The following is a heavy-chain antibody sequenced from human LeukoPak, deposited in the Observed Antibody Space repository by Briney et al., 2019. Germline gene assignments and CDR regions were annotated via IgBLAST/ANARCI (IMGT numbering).Heavy chain of an antibody. CDR1: GYTFTHYY. D-gene: IGHD4-17*01. Sequence: APVKVSCKASGYTFTHYYMHWVRQAPGQGLEWMGWINPNSGGTNFAQNFQGRITLTRDTSISTAYMELSRLSSDDTAVYHCARVSITVTTKYFDYWGQGTPVTVSS. J-gene: IGHJ4*02. CDR2: INPNSGGT. V-gene: IGHV1-2*02. CDR3: ARVSITVTTKYFDY.